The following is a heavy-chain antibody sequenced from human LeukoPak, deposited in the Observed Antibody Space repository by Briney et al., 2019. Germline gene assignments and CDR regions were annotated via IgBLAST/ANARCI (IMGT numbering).Heavy chain of an antibody. CDR1: GFTFSTYG. J-gene: IGHJ5*01. Sequence: GGSLRLSCAASGFTFSTYGMHWVRQAPGKGLDWVACTRNDGSDKYYADSVKGRFTISRDNSKNTLYLQMNSLRAEDTALYYCARDRATHSSSWFASWGQGTLVTVSS. V-gene: IGHV3-30*02. CDR3: ARDRATHSSSWFAS. CDR2: TRNDGSDK. D-gene: IGHD6-19*01.